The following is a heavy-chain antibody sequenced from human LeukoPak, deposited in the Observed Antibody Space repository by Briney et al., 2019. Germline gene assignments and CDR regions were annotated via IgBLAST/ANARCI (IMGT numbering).Heavy chain of an antibody. Sequence: PGGSLRLSCAASGFTVSSNYMSWVRQAPGKGLEWVSVIYSGGSTYYADSVKGRFTISRDNSKNTLYLQMNSLRAEDTAVYYCASSNVTVTGVGYYYGMDVWGQGTTVTVSS. J-gene: IGHJ6*02. CDR3: ASSNVTVTGVGYYYGMDV. CDR1: GFTVSSNY. V-gene: IGHV3-66*01. D-gene: IGHD4-17*01. CDR2: IYSGGST.